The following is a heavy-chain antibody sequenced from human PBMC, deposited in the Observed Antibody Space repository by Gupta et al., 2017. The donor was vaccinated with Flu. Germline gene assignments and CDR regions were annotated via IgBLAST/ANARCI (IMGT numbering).Heavy chain of an antibody. D-gene: IGHD4-23*01. CDR1: GGSLSYSH. J-gene: IGHJ4*02. Sequence: QVHLNQWGAGVLKPSQSLSLTCGVYGGSLSYSHWSWIRQPPGEGVEWIGEIDRGGSPNYSPSLKGRVTISADKAKKQISLRVDSMTAADTGVYFWARGDSGGNVFDTWGQGTLVRVSS. V-gene: IGHV4-34*01. CDR2: IDRGGSP. CDR3: ARGDSGGNVFDT.